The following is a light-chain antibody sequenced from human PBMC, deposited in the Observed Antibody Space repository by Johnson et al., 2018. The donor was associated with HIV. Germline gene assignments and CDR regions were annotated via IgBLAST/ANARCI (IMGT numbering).Light chain of an antibody. CDR3: GTWDSSLSAEV. J-gene: IGLJ1*01. V-gene: IGLV1-51*01. CDR2: DNN. Sequence: QSVLTQPPSVSAAPGQKVTISCSGSSSNIGNNYLSWYQHLPGTAPRLLIYDNNKRPSGIPDRFSGSKSGTSATLGITGLQTWDEADYYCGTWDSSLSAEVFGTGTKVTVL. CDR1: SSNIGNNY.